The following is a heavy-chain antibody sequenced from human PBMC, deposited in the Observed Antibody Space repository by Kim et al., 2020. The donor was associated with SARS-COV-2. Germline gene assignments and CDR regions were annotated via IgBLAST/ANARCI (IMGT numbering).Heavy chain of an antibody. V-gene: IGHV1-69*13. J-gene: IGHJ1*01. CDR2: IIPIFGTA. D-gene: IGHD1-26*01. CDR3: ARDGVGPAEYFQH. Sequence: SVKVSCKASGGTFSSYAISWVRQAPGQGLEWMGWIIPIFGTANYAQKFQGRVTITADESTSTAYMELSSLRSEDTAVYYCARDGVGPAEYFQHWGQGTLVTVSS. CDR1: GGTFSSYA.